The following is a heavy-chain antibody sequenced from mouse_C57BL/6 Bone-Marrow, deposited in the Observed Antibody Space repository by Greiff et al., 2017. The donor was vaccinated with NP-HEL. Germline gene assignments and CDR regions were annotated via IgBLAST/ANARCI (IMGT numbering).Heavy chain of an antibody. V-gene: IGHV1-69*01. CDR2: IDPSDSYT. J-gene: IGHJ2*01. D-gene: IGHD1-1*01. CDR1: GYTFTSYW. Sequence: QVQLQQPGAELVMPGASVKLSCKASGYTFTSYWMHWVKQRPGQGLEWIGEIDPSDSYTNYNQKFKGKSTLTVDKSSSTAYMQLSSLTSEDSAVYYCARYGSLYYFDYWGQGTTLTVSS. CDR3: ARYGSLYYFDY.